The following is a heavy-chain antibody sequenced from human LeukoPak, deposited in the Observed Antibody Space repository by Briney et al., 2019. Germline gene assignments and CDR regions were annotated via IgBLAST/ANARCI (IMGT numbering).Heavy chain of an antibody. D-gene: IGHD3-10*01. J-gene: IGHJ4*02. Sequence: GGSLRLSCAASGFTFSSYWMSWVRQAPGKGLEWISYITSSSGTIYYADSVKGRFTISRDNAKNSLYLQMHSLRAEDTAVYYCARDGVGGSGSYYNPHYFDYWGQGTLVTVSS. CDR1: GFTFSSYW. CDR3: ARDGVGGSGSYYNPHYFDY. V-gene: IGHV3-48*04. CDR2: ITSSSGTI.